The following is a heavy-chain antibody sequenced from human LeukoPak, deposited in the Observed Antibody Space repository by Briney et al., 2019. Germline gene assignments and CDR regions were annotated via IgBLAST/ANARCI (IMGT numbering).Heavy chain of an antibody. Sequence: ASVKVSCKASGYTFTSYDINWVRQATGQGLEWMGWMNPNSGNTGYAQKFQGRVTMTRNTSISTAYMELSSLRSEDTAVYYCARGARELPHPRRYCSSTSCYMAYYFDYWGQGTLVTVSS. J-gene: IGHJ4*02. CDR3: ARGARELPHPRRYCSSTSCYMAYYFDY. V-gene: IGHV1-8*01. CDR1: GYTFTSYD. CDR2: MNPNSGNT. D-gene: IGHD2-2*02.